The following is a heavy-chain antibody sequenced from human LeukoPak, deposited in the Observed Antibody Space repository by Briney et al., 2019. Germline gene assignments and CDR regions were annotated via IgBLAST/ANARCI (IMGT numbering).Heavy chain of an antibody. D-gene: IGHD3-3*01. J-gene: IGHJ4*02. V-gene: IGHV3-30*02. CDR1: GFTFSSYG. CDR2: IRYDGSNK. Sequence: GGSLRLSCAASGFTFSSYGMHWVRQAPGKGLEWVAFIRYDGSNKYYADSVKGRFTISRDNSKNTLYLQMNSLRAEDTAVYYCAKDRDDFWSGYSPSGYFDYWGQGTLVTVSS. CDR3: AKDRDDFWSGYSPSGYFDY.